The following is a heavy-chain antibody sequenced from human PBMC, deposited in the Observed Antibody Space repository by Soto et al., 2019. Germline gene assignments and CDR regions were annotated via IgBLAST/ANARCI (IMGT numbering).Heavy chain of an antibody. CDR2: IWYDGNNK. CDR3: ARGLHSLFDY. V-gene: IGHV3-33*01. CDR1: GFTFSSYG. D-gene: IGHD2-21*01. J-gene: IGHJ4*02. Sequence: GGSLRLSCAASGFTFSSYGMHWVRQAPGKGLEWVAVIWYDGNNKYYADSVKGRFTISRDNSNNTLYVQVTSLRAEDTAVYYCARGLHSLFDYWGQGTLVTVSS.